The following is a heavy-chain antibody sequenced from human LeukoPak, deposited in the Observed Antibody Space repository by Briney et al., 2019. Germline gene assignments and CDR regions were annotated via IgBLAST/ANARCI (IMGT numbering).Heavy chain of an antibody. J-gene: IGHJ6*03. CDR1: GGPFSGYY. CDR2: INHSGST. CDR3: ARGITMIVVVMNYYMDV. D-gene: IGHD3-22*01. V-gene: IGHV4-34*01. Sequence: SETLSLTCAVYGGPFSGYYWSWIRQPPGKGLEWIGEINHSGSTNYNPSLKSRVTISVDTSKNQFSLKLSSVTAADTAVYYCARGITMIVVVMNYYMDVLGKGTTVTVSS.